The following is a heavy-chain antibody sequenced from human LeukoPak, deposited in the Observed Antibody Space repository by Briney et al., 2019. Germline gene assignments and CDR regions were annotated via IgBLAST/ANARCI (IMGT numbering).Heavy chain of an antibody. CDR1: GGSFSGYY. J-gene: IGHJ4*02. CDR2: INHSGST. Sequence: SETLSLTCAVYGGSFSGYYWSWIRHPPGKGLEWIGEINHSGSTNYNPSLKSRVTISVDTSKNQFSLKLSSVTAADTAVYYCARLKYYGSGNLYYCDYWGQGTLVTVSS. CDR3: ARLKYYGSGNLYYCDY. D-gene: IGHD3-10*01. V-gene: IGHV4-34*01.